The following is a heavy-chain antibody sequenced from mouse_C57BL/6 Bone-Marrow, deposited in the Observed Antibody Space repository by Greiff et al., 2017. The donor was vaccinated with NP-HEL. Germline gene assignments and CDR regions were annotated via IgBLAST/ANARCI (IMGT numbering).Heavy chain of an antibody. CDR3: VLLLRFAY. CDR1: GYTFTSYW. CDR2: LNPNSGST. J-gene: IGHJ3*01. D-gene: IGHD1-1*01. Sequence: QVQLQQPGAELVKPGATVKLSCKASGYTFTSYWMHWVKQRPGQGLEWIGMLNPNSGSTNYNEKFKSTATLTVDKSSSTAYMQLSSLTSEDSAVYDCVLLLRFAYCGQGTLVTVSA. V-gene: IGHV1-64*01.